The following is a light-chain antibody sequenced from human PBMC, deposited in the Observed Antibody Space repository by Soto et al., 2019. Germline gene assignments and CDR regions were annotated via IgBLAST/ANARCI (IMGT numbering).Light chain of an antibody. CDR3: QQSYSTPQT. Sequence: DLVLNHSPVSRPGTHVEPASISSRSSQILMHTNAYNYLDWYLQKPGQSPQLVIYDASSLQSGIPYRFSGSGSGTDFTLTISRLEPEDFATYYCQQSYSTPQTFGQGTKVDIK. V-gene: IGKV2-28*01. CDR1: QILMHTNAYNY. J-gene: IGKJ1*01. CDR2: DAS.